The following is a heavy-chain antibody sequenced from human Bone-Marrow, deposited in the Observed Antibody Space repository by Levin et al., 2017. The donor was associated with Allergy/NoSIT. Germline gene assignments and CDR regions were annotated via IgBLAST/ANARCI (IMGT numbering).Heavy chain of an antibody. D-gene: IGHD2-15*01. Sequence: SETLSLTCAISGDSVSNYKAAWNWIRQSPSRGLEWLGRTFYRSTWTTEYAISLKSRITINQDTSKNQVSLQLTSVTPDDTAVYYCARGHCSGESCYSWAYFYSYGMDVWGQGTTVTVSS. CDR3: ARGHCSGESCYSWAYFYSYGMDV. J-gene: IGHJ6*02. V-gene: IGHV6-1*01. CDR2: TFYRSTWTT. CDR1: GDSVSNYKAA.